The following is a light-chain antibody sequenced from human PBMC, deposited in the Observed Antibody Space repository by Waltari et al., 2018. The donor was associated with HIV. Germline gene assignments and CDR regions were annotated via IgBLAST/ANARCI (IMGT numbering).Light chain of an antibody. V-gene: IGKV4-1*01. CDR2: WAS. J-gene: IGKJ4*01. CDR3: HQRSNWPLT. Sequence: DIVMTQSPDSLAVSLGERATINCKSSQSVLSSSNNKNYLAWYQQKPGQPPNVLIYWASTRESGVPDRFSGSGSGTDFTLTISSLEPEDFAVYYCHQRSNWPLTFGGGTKVEIK. CDR1: QSVLSSSNNKNY.